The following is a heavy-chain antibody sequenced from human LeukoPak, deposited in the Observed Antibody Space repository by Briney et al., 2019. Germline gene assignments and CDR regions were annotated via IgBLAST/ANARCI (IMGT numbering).Heavy chain of an antibody. CDR3: AREADCSSTSCYAGPVAY. J-gene: IGHJ4*02. CDR2: TYYRAKWYN. Sequence: SQTLSLTCAISGDSVSSNSAAWNWIRQSPSRGLEWLGRTYYRAKWYNDYAVSVKSRITINPDTSKNQFSLQLNSVTPEDTAVYYCAREADCSSTSCYAGPVAYWGQGTLVTVSS. CDR1: GDSVSSNSAA. V-gene: IGHV6-1*01. D-gene: IGHD2-2*01.